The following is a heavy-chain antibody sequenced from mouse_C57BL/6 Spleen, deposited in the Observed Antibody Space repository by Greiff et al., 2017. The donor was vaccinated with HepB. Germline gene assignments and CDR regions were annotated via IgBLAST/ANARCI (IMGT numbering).Heavy chain of an antibody. D-gene: IGHD2-5*01. V-gene: IGHV5-17*01. CDR2: ISSGSSTI. CDR1: GFTFSDYG. Sequence: DVHLVESGGGLVKPGGSLKLSCAASGFTFSDYGMHWVRQAPEKGLEWVAYISSGSSTIYYADTVKGRFTISRDNAKNTLFLQMTSLRSEDTAMYYCARDSKGYFDYWGQGTTLTVSS. CDR3: ARDSKGYFDY. J-gene: IGHJ2*01.